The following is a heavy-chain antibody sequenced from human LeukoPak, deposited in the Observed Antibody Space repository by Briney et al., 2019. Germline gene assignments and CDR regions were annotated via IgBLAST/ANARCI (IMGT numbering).Heavy chain of an antibody. CDR2: INHSGST. J-gene: IGHJ4*02. CDR1: GGSFSGYY. V-gene: IGHV4-34*01. CDR3: AGDVDTAMAYDY. Sequence: PSETLSLTCAVYGGSFSGYYWSWIRQPPGKGLEWIGEINHSGSTNYNPSLKSRVTISVDTSKNQFPLKLSSVTAADTAVYYCAGDVDTAMAYDYWGQGTLVTVSS. D-gene: IGHD5-18*01.